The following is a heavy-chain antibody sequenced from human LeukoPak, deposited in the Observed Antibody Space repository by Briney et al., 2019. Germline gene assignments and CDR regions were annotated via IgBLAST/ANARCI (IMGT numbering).Heavy chain of an antibody. J-gene: IGHJ4*02. CDR2: INHSGST. Sequence: ASETLSLTCAVYGGSFSGYYWSWIRQPPGKGLEWIGEINHSGSTNYNPSLKSQVTISVDTSKNQFSLKLSSVTAADTAVYYCARAISPYYDSSGYYPRGAKILDYWGQGTLVTVSS. V-gene: IGHV4-34*01. D-gene: IGHD3-22*01. CDR3: ARAISPYYDSSGYYPRGAKILDY. CDR1: GGSFSGYY.